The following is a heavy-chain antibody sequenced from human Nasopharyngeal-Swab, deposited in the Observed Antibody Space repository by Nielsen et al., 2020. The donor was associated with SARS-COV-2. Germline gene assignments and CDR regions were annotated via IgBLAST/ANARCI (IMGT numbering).Heavy chain of an antibody. CDR2: ISGSGGST. CDR3: AKDPYQPYYMDV. J-gene: IGHJ6*03. D-gene: IGHD2-2*01. V-gene: IGHV3-23*01. Sequence: VRQALGKGLEWVSAISGSGGSTYYADSVKGRFTISRDNSKNTLYLQMNSLRAEDTAVYYCAKDPYQPYYMDVWGKGTTVTVSS.